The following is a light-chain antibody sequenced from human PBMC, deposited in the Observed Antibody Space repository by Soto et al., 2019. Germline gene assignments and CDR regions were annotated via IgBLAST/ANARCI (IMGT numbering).Light chain of an antibody. CDR2: EVS. V-gene: IGLV2-14*01. J-gene: IGLJ1*01. Sequence: QSTRTQPACVSGSPGQSVTISCTGTSSDVGAHTYVSWYQQHPGKPPNLMIYEVSNRPSGVSRRFSGSKSGNTASLTISGLQAEDEADYYCSSYTSSTTLVFGTGTKVTVL. CDR3: SSYTSSTTLV. CDR1: SSDVGAHTY.